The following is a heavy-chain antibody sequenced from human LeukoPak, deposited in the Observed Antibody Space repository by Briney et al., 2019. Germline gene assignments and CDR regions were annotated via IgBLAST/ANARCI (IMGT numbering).Heavy chain of an antibody. D-gene: IGHD3-3*01. J-gene: IGHJ3*02. CDR1: GFTFSSYA. V-gene: IGHV3-23*01. CDR2: ISGSGGST. CDR3: AKVIDDFWSGYGRGAFDI. Sequence: GGSLRLSCAASGFTFSSYAMSWVRQAPGKGLEWVSAISGSGGSTYYADSVKGRFTISRDNSKNTLYLQMNSLRAEDTAVYYCAKVIDDFWSGYGRGAFDIWGQGTMVTVSS.